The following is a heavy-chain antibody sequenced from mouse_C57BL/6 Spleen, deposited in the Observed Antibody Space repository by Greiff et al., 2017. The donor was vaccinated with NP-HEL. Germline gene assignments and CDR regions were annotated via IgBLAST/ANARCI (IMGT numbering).Heavy chain of an antibody. CDR3: ARYYGSSYWYFDV. V-gene: IGHV1-4*01. CDR1: GYTFTSYT. D-gene: IGHD1-1*01. Sequence: VQLQQSGADLARPGASVKMSCKASGYTFTSYTMHWVKQRPGQGLEWIGYINPSSGYTKYNQKFKDKATLTADKSSSTAYMQLSSLTSEDSAVYYCARYYGSSYWYFDVWGTGTTVTVSS. J-gene: IGHJ1*03. CDR2: INPSSGYT.